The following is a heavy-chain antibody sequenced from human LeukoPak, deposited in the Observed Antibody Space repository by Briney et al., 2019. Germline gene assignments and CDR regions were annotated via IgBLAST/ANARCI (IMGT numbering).Heavy chain of an antibody. CDR3: ARGIVVVPAAN. V-gene: IGHV3-48*01. CDR2: ISSSSSTI. J-gene: IGHJ4*02. D-gene: IGHD2-2*01. Sequence: GGSLRLSCAASGFTFSSYSMNWVRQAPGKGLEWVSYISSSSSTIYYADSVKGRFTISRDNAKNSLYLQMNSLRAEDTAVYYCARGIVVVPAANWGQGTLVTVSS. CDR1: GFTFSSYS.